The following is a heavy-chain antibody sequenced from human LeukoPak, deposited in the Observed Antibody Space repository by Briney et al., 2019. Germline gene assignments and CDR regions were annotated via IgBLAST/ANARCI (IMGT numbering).Heavy chain of an antibody. D-gene: IGHD3-10*01. CDR3: AREGNYYYGSGDGFDY. CDR1: GYTFTSYY. J-gene: IGHJ4*02. V-gene: IGHV1-46*01. Sequence: ASVKVSCKASGYTFTSYYMHWVRQAPGQGLEWMGIINPSGGSTSYAQKFQGRVTMTRDTSISTAYMELSRLRSDDTAVYYCAREGNYYYGSGDGFDYWGQGTLVTVSS. CDR2: INPSGGST.